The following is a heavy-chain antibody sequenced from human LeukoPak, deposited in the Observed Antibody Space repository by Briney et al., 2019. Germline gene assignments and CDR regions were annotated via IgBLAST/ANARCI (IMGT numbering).Heavy chain of an antibody. CDR3: ARGGGPVVAAFSYYFDY. CDR1: GFTFSSYS. V-gene: IGHV3-21*04. Sequence: PGRSLRLSCAASGFTFSSYSMNWVRQAPGKGLEWVSSISSSRSYIYYADSVKGRFTISRDNAKNSLYLQMNSLRAEDTALYYCARGGGPVVAAFSYYFDYWGQGTLVTVSS. J-gene: IGHJ4*02. D-gene: IGHD2-15*01. CDR2: ISSSRSYI.